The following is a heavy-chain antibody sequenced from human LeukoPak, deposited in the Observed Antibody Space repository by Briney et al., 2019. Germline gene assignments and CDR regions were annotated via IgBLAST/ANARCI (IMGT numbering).Heavy chain of an antibody. CDR2: IWYDGSNK. D-gene: IGHD6-13*01. CDR3: ARDFLRAAAAGLYDY. CDR1: GFTFSSYS. V-gene: IGHV3-33*08. J-gene: IGHJ4*02. Sequence: GGSLRLSCAAPGFTFSSYSMNWVRQAPGKGLEWVAVIWYDGSNKYYADSVKGRFTISRDNSKNTLYLQMNSLRAEDTAVYYCARDFLRAAAAGLYDYWGQGTLVTVSS.